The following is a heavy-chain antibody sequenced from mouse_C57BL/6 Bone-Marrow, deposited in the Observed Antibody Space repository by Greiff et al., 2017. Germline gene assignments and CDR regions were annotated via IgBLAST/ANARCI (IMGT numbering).Heavy chain of an antibody. CDR1: GFTFSSYA. Sequence: EVKVEESGGGLVKPGGSLKLSCAASGFTFSSYAMSWVRQTPEKRLEWVATISDGGSSTYYPDNVKGRFTIARDNAKNNLYLQMSHLKSEDTAMYSCARDGGNYAMDYWGQGTSVTVSS. V-gene: IGHV5-4*01. CDR2: ISDGGSST. J-gene: IGHJ4*01. CDR3: ARDGGNYAMDY. D-gene: IGHD1-1*01.